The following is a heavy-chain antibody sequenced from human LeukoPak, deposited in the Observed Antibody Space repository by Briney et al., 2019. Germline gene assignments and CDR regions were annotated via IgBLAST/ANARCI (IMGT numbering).Heavy chain of an antibody. V-gene: IGHV1-69*04. D-gene: IGHD3-22*01. Sequence: GASVKVSCTASGGTFSSYAISWVRQAPGQGLEWMGRIIPILGITNYAQKLQGRVTITADKSTSTAYMELSSLRSEDTAVYYCAYYYDSSGYRTSFDYWGQGTLVTVSS. CDR2: IIPILGIT. CDR3: AYYYDSSGYRTSFDY. CDR1: GGTFSSYA. J-gene: IGHJ4*02.